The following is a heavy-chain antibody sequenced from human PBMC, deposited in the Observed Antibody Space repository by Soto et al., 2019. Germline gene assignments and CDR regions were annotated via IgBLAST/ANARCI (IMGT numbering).Heavy chain of an antibody. Sequence: SETLSLTCAVYGGSFSGYYWSWIRQPPGKGLEWIGEINHSGSTNYNSSLKSRVTISVDTSKSQFSLKLSSVTAADTAVYYCARVKTYYDFWSGYYDSDYYGMDVWGQGTTVTVSS. J-gene: IGHJ6*02. V-gene: IGHV4-34*01. D-gene: IGHD3-3*01. CDR3: ARVKTYYDFWSGYYDSDYYGMDV. CDR2: INHSGST. CDR1: GGSFSGYY.